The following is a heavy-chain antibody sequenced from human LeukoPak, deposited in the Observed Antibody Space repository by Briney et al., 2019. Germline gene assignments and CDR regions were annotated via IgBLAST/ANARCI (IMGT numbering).Heavy chain of an antibody. CDR3: VREGGAVSGTGAFDI. J-gene: IGHJ3*02. Sequence: GGSLRLPCAASGFTLSSYDMHWVRQVTEEGLEWVSYIAPSGDTYYPDSVKGRFTISRENGKNSLSLQMNGLRAGDTAVYYCVREGGAVSGTGAFDIWGQGTLVTVSS. D-gene: IGHD6-19*01. V-gene: IGHV3-13*01. CDR2: IAPSGDT. CDR1: GFTLSSYD.